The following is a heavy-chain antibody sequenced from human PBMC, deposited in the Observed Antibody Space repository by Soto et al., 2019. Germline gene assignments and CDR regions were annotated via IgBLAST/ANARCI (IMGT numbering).Heavy chain of an antibody. J-gene: IGHJ4*02. V-gene: IGHV3-48*01. Sequence: EVQLVESGGGLVQPGGSLRLSCAASVFTFSTYSMSWVRQAPGKGLEWVSYISSISNTIYYADSVKGRFTISRDNAKNSLYLHMNSLSAEDTAVYYCARDRGCSGGICYRDLGYWGQGTLVTVSS. CDR1: VFTFSTYS. D-gene: IGHD2-15*01. CDR2: ISSISNTI. CDR3: ARDRGCSGGICYRDLGY.